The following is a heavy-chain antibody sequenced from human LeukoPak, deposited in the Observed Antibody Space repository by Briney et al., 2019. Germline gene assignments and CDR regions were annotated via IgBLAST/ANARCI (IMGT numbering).Heavy chain of an antibody. CDR3: TRGGDDWYAFDI. V-gene: IGHV4-39*07. D-gene: IGHD3-9*01. Sequence: SETLSLTCTISGGSISSASSYYWAWIRQPPGKGLEWIASIYYSGSTYYNPSLKGRVTISVDTSKNRFSLNLSSVTAADTAVYYCTRGGDDWYAFDIWGQGRMVTVSS. CDR1: GGSISSASSYY. CDR2: IYYSGST. J-gene: IGHJ3*02.